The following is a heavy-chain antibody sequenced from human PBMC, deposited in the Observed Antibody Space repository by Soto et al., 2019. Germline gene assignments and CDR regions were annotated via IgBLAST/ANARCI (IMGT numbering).Heavy chain of an antibody. CDR3: WRARAVGYYYDCSCYYGYFDY. Sequence: QVQLVQSGAEVKKPGASVKVSCKASGYTFTSYAMHWVPQAPGQRLERMGWINDGNGNTKYSQKFQGRVIITRVTSGGTAYMELSSLSSEDTAVYYCWRARAVGYYYDCSCYYGYFDYWGQGTLVTVSS. D-gene: IGHD3-22*01. V-gene: IGHV1-3*01. CDR1: GYTFTSYA. CDR2: INDGNGNT. J-gene: IGHJ4*02.